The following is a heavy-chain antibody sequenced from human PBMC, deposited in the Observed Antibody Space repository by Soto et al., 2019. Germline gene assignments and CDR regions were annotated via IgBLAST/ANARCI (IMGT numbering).Heavy chain of an antibody. J-gene: IGHJ4*02. CDR2: ISDGGDLI. CDR1: GFPFSNHA. CDR3: AKRQGTGLAAKNFDF. V-gene: IGHV3-23*01. D-gene: IGHD2-15*01. Sequence: XGSLRLSCAASGFPFSNHAMSWVRQAPGKGLEWVSGISDGGDLIYYADSVKGRFSMSRDNSENMLYLQMTNLRAEDTAIYFCAKRQGTGLAAKNFDFWGQGTLVTVSS.